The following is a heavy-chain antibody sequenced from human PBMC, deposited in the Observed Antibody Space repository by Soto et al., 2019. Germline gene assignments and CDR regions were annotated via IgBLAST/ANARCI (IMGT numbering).Heavy chain of an antibody. D-gene: IGHD2-2*02. J-gene: IGHJ4*02. CDR3: ARDWGYTDRRYYFDY. V-gene: IGHV1-2*02. CDR1: GYTFTANY. CDR2: IDPNSGDT. Sequence: ASVKVSCKASGYTFTANYVHWVRQAPGQGFEGMGWIDPNSGDTNYAQSFHERVTMARDTSISTAYMELSGLRFDDTAVYYCARDWGYTDRRYYFDYWGQGTLVTVS.